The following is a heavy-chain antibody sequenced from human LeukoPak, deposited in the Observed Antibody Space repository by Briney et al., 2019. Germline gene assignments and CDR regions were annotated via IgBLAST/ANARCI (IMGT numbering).Heavy chain of an antibody. CDR1: GFSFSRYE. CDR2: ISTSGDT. CDR3: VREGRGRSGTNAYDI. J-gene: IGHJ3*02. Sequence: AGSLRLSCASSGFSFSRYEMHWVRQGTGKRLEWVSAISTSGDTFYAGSVKGRFTISRENAKDSLYLQMNSLSAGDTAVYYCVREGRGRSGTNAYDIWGQGTVVSVST. D-gene: IGHD6-19*01. V-gene: IGHV3-13*01.